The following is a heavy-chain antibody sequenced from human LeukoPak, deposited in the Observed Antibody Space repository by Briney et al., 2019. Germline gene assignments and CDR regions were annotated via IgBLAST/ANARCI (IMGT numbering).Heavy chain of an antibody. Sequence: SETLSLTCTVSGGSISTYYWTWIRQPPGKGLEWIGHIYYSGSTKYNPSLESRVTISVDTSKNQFSLKVTSVTAADTALYYCARYSGSPAWYLDYWGQGTLVTVSS. V-gene: IGHV4-59*01. D-gene: IGHD1-26*01. CDR3: ARYSGSPAWYLDY. CDR1: GGSISTYY. CDR2: IYYSGST. J-gene: IGHJ4*02.